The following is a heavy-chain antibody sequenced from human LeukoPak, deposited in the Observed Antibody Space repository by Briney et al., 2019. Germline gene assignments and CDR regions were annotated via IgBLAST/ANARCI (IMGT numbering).Heavy chain of an antibody. CDR1: GFTFSYYS. CDR2: ISNSSNAI. V-gene: IGHV3-48*02. J-gene: IGHJ4*02. CDR3: ASGVSSTSCYVDY. Sequence: GGSLRLSCAASGFTFSYYSMNWVRQAPGKGLEWISYISNSSNAIYYADSVKGRFTISRDNAKNSLYLQMNSLRDEDTAVYYCASGVSSTSCYVDYWGQGTLVTVSS. D-gene: IGHD2-2*01.